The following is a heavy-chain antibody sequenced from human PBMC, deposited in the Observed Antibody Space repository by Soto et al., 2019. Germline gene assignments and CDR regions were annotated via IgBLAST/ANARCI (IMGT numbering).Heavy chain of an antibody. V-gene: IGHV1-69*12. D-gene: IGHD3-10*01. Sequence: QVQLVQSGAEVKKPGSSVTVSCKASGGTFGNSAISWVRQAPGQGLEWMGGIIPIFPTPDYAQKFQGRVTITAEGATTTAYMALASLKSEDTAAYYCARDMERKQLGANYYYGIDVWGQGTTVTVSS. CDR2: IIPIFPTP. CDR1: GGTFGNSA. J-gene: IGHJ6*02. CDR3: ARDMERKQLGANYYYGIDV.